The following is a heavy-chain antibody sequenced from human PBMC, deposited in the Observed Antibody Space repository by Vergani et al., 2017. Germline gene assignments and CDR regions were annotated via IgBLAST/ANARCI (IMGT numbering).Heavy chain of an antibody. CDR2: ISYDGSNK. CDR1: GFTFSSYG. V-gene: IGHV3-30*18. CDR3: AKAYDFWCGYYFDY. D-gene: IGHD3-3*01. Sequence: QVQLVESGGGVVQPGRSLRLSCAASGFTFSSYGMHWVRQAPGKGREWVAVISYDGSNKYYADSVKGRFTISRDNSKNTLYLQMNSLRSEDTAVYYCAKAYDFWCGYYFDYWGQGTLVTVSS. J-gene: IGHJ4*02.